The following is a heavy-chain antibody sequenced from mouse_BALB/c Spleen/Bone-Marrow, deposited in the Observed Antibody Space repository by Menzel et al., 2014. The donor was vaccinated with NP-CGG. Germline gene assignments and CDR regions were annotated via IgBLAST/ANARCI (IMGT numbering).Heavy chain of an antibody. Sequence: QVQLQQSGAELVKPGASVKLSCKASGYTFTSYYMYWVKQRPGQGLEWIGEINPSNGGTNFNEKFKSKATLTVDKSSSTAYMQRSSLTSEDSAVYYCTRSYYGNYFDDWGAGTRVTVSS. V-gene: IGHV1S81*02. D-gene: IGHD2-1*01. J-gene: IGHJ1*01. CDR2: INPSNGGT. CDR1: GYTFTSYY. CDR3: TRSYYGNYFDD.